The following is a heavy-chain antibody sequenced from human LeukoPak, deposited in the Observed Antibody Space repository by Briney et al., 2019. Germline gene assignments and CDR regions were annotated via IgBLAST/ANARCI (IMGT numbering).Heavy chain of an antibody. D-gene: IGHD4-17*01. Sequence: GGSLRLSCAASGFTFNSYSMNWVRQAPGKGLEWVSYISSSSSTIYYADSVKGRFTISRDNAKNSLYLQMNSLRAEDTAVYYCARDGTVRGDYNFQHWGQGTLVTVSS. J-gene: IGHJ1*01. CDR1: GFTFNSYS. CDR3: ARDGTVRGDYNFQH. V-gene: IGHV3-48*01. CDR2: ISSSSSTI.